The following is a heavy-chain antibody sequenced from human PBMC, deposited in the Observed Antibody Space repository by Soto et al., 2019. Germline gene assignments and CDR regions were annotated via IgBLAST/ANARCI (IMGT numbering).Heavy chain of an antibody. CDR1: GFTSDDYG. CDR2: INWNGGST. J-gene: IGHJ3*02. D-gene: IGHD3-22*01. Sequence: SGGSLRLSCAASGFTSDDYGMSWVRQAPGKGLERVSGINWNGGSTGYADSVKGRFTISRDNAKNSLYLQMNSLRAEDTALYYCARDVNYDSSEDAFDIWGQGTMVTVSS. V-gene: IGHV3-20*04. CDR3: ARDVNYDSSEDAFDI.